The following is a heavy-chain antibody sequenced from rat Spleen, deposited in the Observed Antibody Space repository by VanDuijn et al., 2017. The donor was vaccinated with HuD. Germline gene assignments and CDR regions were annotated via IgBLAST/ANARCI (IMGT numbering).Heavy chain of an antibody. CDR1: GFSFSDYY. CDR3: AKTWELDY. J-gene: IGHJ2*01. CDR2: ISNDVGNT. D-gene: IGHD5-1*01. Sequence: EVQLVESGGGLVQPGRSLKLSCAASGFSFSDYYMAWVRQAPTKGLEWGASISNDVGNTYYRDSVKGRFTISRDNAKSSLYLQMDSLRSEDTATYYCAKTWELDYWGQGVMVTVSS. V-gene: IGHV5-20*01.